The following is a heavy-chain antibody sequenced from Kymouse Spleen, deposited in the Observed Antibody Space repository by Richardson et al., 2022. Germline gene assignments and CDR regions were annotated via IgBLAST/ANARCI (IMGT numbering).Heavy chain of an antibody. CDR3: AKGGTDYYYYGMDV. CDR1: GFTFSSYG. J-gene: IGHJ6*02. CDR2: ISYDGSNK. D-gene: IGHD1-1*01,IGHD1-20*01. V-gene: IGHV3-30*18. Sequence: QVQLVESGGGVVQPGRSLRLSCAASGFTFSSYGMHWVRQAPGKGLEWVAVISYDGSNKYYADSVKGRFTISRDNSKNTLYLQMNSLRAEDTAVYYCAKGGTDYYYYGMDVWGQGTTVTVSS.